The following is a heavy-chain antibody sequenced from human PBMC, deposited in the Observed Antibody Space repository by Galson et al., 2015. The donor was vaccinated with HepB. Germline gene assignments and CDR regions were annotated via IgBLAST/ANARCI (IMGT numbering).Heavy chain of an antibody. J-gene: IGHJ6*02. CDR3: ARQGAVAGPNYYYYAMDV. CDR2: IDPSDSYS. V-gene: IGHV5-10-1*01. Sequence: SGAEVKKPGESLRISCKGSGYRFTSYWISWVRQKPGKGLEWMGKIDPSDSYSNYSPSFQGHVTISVDKAISTANLHFSSLKASDTAMYYCARQGAVAGPNYYYYAMDVWGQGTTVTVSS. CDR1: GYRFTSYW. D-gene: IGHD6-19*01.